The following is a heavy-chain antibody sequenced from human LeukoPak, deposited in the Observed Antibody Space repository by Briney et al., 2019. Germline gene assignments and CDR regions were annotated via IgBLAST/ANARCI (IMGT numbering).Heavy chain of an antibody. CDR3: VRTPPNWGFDY. CDR1: GYTFTIHD. D-gene: IGHD7-27*01. CDR2: MSPNSGDT. J-gene: IGHJ4*02. Sequence: ASVKVSCKASGYTFTIHDINWVRQATGQGLEWMGWMSPNSGDTGYAQKFQGRVTMTSDSSISTAYMELSSLRSEDTAIYYCVRTPPNWGFDYWGQGTLVTVSS. V-gene: IGHV1-8*01.